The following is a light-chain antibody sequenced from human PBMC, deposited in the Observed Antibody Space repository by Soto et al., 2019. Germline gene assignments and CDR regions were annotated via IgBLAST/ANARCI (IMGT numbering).Light chain of an antibody. CDR1: QTISSW. V-gene: IGKV1-5*03. CDR2: KAS. Sequence: DIQMTQSPSTQSGSVGDRVTITCRASQTISSWLAWYQQKPGKAPKLLIYKASTLKSGVPSRFSGSGSGTEFTLTISSLQPDDFATYYCQQSYSPSITFGQGTRLEIK. J-gene: IGKJ5*01. CDR3: QQSYSPSIT.